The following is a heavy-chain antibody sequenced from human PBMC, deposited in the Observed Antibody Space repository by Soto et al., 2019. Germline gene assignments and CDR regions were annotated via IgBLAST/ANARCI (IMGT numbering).Heavy chain of an antibody. V-gene: IGHV3-9*01. CDR2: ITWNSGTI. CDR1: GFNFDDYA. J-gene: IGHJ6*02. CDR3: VKARRCYLLPGRTDG. Sequence: PGGSLRLSCVASGFNFDDYAIHWVRQAPGKGLEWLSVITWNSGTIGCADSVKGRFTISRDNAKNSLYLQMNSLRAEDTALYYCVKARRCYLLPGRTDGGSQGTTATV. D-gene: IGHD1-26*01.